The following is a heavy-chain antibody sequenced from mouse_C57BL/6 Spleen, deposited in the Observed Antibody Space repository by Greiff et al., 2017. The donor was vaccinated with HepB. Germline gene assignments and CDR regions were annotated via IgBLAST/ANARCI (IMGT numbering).Heavy chain of an antibody. Sequence: QVQLQQSGPGLVQPSQSLSITCTVSGFSLTSYGVHWVRQSPGKGLEWLGVIWRGGSTDYNAAFMSRLSITKDNSKSQVFFKMNSLQADDTAIYYCAKNYYGSGDWYFDVWGTGTTVTVSS. D-gene: IGHD1-1*01. CDR1: GFSLTSYG. J-gene: IGHJ1*03. CDR2: IWRGGST. V-gene: IGHV2-5*01. CDR3: AKNYYGSGDWYFDV.